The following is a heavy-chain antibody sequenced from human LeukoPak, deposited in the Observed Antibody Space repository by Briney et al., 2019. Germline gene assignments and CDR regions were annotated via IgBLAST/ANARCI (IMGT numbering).Heavy chain of an antibody. Sequence: GGSLRLSCAASGFTFSSDSMNWVRQAPRKGLEWVSSISSSSSYIYYADSVKGRFTISRDNAKNSLYLQMNSLRAEDTAVYYCARDSGYCSSTSCPVDYWGQGTLVTVSS. CDR3: ARDSGYCSSTSCPVDY. CDR1: GFTFSSDS. CDR2: ISSSSSYI. D-gene: IGHD2-2*01. V-gene: IGHV3-21*01. J-gene: IGHJ4*02.